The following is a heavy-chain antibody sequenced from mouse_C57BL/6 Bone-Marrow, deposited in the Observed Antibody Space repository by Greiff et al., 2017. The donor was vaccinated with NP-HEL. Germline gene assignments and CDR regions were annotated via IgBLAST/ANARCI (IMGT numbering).Heavy chain of an antibody. CDR1: GFSINSDCY. J-gene: IGHJ4*01. V-gene: IGHV3-3*01. CDR2: TFYSGIT. CDR3: ARLSGSSYAMDY. D-gene: IGHD1-1*01. Sequence: EVQLQQSGPSLVRPSQTLSLTCTVTGFSINSDCYWIWIRQFPGNKLEYIGYTFYSGITYYNPSLESRTYITRDTSKNQFSLKWSSVTTEDTATYYCARLSGSSYAMDYWGQGTSVTVSS.